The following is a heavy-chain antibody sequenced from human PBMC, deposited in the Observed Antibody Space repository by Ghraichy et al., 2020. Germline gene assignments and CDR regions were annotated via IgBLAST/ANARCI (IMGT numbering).Heavy chain of an antibody. V-gene: IGHV3-7*01. CDR2: IKQDGTAR. J-gene: IGHJ4*02. Sequence: GESLNISCTASGFIFSNYWMSWIRQAPGKGLEWVATIKQDGTARFYVDSVRDRFTISKDDAKNSLYLQMNSLRAEDTAIYYCAREGRYSKGWYIGYWGQGTLVTVSS. CDR1: GFIFSNYW. D-gene: IGHD6-19*01. CDR3: AREGRYSKGWYIGY.